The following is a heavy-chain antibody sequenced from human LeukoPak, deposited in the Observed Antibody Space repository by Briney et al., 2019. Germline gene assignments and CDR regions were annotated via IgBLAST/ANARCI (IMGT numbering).Heavy chain of an antibody. V-gene: IGHV3-11*01. CDR2: ISRSGSTK. CDR1: GFTFSDYN. D-gene: IGHD2-21*01. J-gene: IGHJ1*01. Sequence: GGSLRLSCAASGFTFSDYNMRWICQAPGKGLEWVSSISRSGSTKYYADSVKGRFTISRDNAKNSLFLQMNSLRAEDTAVYYCAKEVYRGPVIYWGQGTLVTVSS. CDR3: AKEVYRGPVIY.